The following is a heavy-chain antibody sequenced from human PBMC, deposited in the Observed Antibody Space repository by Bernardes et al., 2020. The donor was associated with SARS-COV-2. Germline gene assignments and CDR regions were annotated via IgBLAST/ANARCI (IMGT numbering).Heavy chain of an antibody. CDR3: ARDLLGTPYYYYYYGMDV. D-gene: IGHD7-27*01. J-gene: IGHJ6*02. Sequence: GSLRLSCAASGFTFSSYAMHWVRQAPGKGLEWVAVISYDGSNKYYADSVKGRFTISRDNSKNTLYLQMNSLRAEDTAVYYCARDLLGTPYYYYYYGMDVWGQGTTVTVSS. CDR1: GFTFSSYA. V-gene: IGHV3-30-3*01. CDR2: ISYDGSNK.